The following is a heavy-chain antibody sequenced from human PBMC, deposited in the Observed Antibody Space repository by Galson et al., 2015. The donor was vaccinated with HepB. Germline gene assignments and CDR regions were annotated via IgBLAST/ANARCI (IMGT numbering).Heavy chain of an antibody. D-gene: IGHD6-13*01. V-gene: IGHV3-30*04. J-gene: IGHJ6*02. CDR2: ISYDGSNK. Sequence: SLRLSCAASGFTFSSYAMHWVRQAPGKGLEWVAVISYDGSNKYYADSVKGRFTISRDNAKNTLYLQMNSLRAEDTAVYYCERGYASSWYFNHDYGMDVWGQGTTVTVSS. CDR3: ERGYASSWYFNHDYGMDV. CDR1: GFTFSSYA.